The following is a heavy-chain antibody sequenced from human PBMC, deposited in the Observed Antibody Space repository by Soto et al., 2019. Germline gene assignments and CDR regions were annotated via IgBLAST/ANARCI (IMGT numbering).Heavy chain of an antibody. CDR1: GGSFSGYY. D-gene: IGHD3-10*01. CDR3: ARGAPRSGNWFDP. Sequence: PSETLSLTCAVYGGSFSGYYWSWIRQPPGKGLEWIGEINHSGSTNYNPSLKSRVTISVDTSKNQFSLKLSSVTAADTAVHYCARGAPRSGNWFDPWGQGTLVTVSS. V-gene: IGHV4-34*01. J-gene: IGHJ5*02. CDR2: INHSGST.